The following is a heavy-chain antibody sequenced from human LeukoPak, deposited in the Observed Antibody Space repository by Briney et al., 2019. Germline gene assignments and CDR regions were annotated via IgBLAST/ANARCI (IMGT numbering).Heavy chain of an antibody. CDR2: INQDGSGK. D-gene: IGHD5-24*01. J-gene: IGHJ4*02. Sequence: GGSLRLSCAASGFTFSSYWMNWVRQAPGKGLEWVANINQDGSGKYYLDSVKGRFTISRDNAKNSVYLQMSSLRAEDTAVYYCMRHVLRDGYWGQGTLVTVSS. CDR1: GFTFSSYW. CDR3: MRHVLRDGY. V-gene: IGHV3-7*01.